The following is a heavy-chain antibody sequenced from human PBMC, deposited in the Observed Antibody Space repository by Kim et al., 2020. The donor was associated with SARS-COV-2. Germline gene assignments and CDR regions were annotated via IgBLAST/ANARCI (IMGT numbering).Heavy chain of an antibody. CDR3: AKNWYSSSSVTYYYGMDV. CDR2: ISYDGSNK. J-gene: IGHJ6*02. Sequence: GGSLRLSCAASGFTFSSYGMHWVRQAPGKGLEWVAVISYDGSNKYYADSVKGRFTISRDNSKNTLYLQMNSLRAEDTAVYYCAKNWYSSSSVTYYYGMDVWPRDHGHRLL. V-gene: IGHV3-30*18. CDR1: GFTFSSYG. D-gene: IGHD6-6*01.